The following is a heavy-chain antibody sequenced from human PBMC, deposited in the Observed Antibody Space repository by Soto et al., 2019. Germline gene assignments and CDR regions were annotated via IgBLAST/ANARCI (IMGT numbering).Heavy chain of an antibody. CDR2: ISGSGGRT. J-gene: IGHJ5*02. CDR1: GFTFSSYA. Sequence: GGSLRLSCAASGFTFSSYAMSWVRQAPGKGLEWVSSISGSGGRTYYADSVKGRFTISRDNSKNTLYLHMNSLRAEDTAVYYCVTQAAVNLNWLGPWGQGTLVTVYS. D-gene: IGHD2-15*01. V-gene: IGHV3-23*01. CDR3: VTQAAVNLNWLGP.